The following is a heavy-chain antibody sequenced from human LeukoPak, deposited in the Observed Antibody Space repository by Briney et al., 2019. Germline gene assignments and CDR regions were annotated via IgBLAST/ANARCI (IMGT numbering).Heavy chain of an antibody. D-gene: IGHD3-22*01. CDR1: GFTFSSYA. J-gene: IGHJ4*02. V-gene: IGHV3-30-3*01. Sequence: GGSLRLSCAASGFTFSSYAMHWVRQAPGKGLEWVAVISYDGSNKYYADSVKGRLTISRDNAKNTLYLQMNSLRAEDTAVYYCARASDSSGYYDYWGQGTLVTVSS. CDR2: ISYDGSNK. CDR3: ARASDSSGYYDY.